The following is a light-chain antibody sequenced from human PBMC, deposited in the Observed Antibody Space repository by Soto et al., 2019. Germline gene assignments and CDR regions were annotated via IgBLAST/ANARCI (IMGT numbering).Light chain of an antibody. Sequence: DIQMTQSPSTLSASVGDRVTITCRASQSISSWLGWYQQKPGKAPKLLIYKASSLDSGGPSRFSGSGSGTEFTLTISSLQPDDFAAYYCQQYNSYPWTFGQGTKVEIK. CDR2: KAS. CDR1: QSISSW. CDR3: QQYNSYPWT. V-gene: IGKV1-5*03. J-gene: IGKJ1*01.